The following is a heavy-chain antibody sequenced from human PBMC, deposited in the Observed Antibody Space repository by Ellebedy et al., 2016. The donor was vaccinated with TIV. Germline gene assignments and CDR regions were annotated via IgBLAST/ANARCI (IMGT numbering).Heavy chain of an antibody. CDR1: GGSFSGYY. D-gene: IGHD3-10*01. J-gene: IGHJ5*02. V-gene: IGHV4-34*01. CDR3: AAVWLGDSNWFDP. Sequence: MPGGSLRLSCAVYGGSFSGYYWTWIRQTPGQGLEWIGEISHSGYTNYNPSLKSRVTISVDASKDHFSLKLRSVTAADTAIYYCAAVWLGDSNWFDPWGQGTLVTVSS. CDR2: ISHSGYT.